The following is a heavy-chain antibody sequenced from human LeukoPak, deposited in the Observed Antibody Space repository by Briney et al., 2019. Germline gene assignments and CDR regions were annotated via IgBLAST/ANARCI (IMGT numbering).Heavy chain of an antibody. CDR2: TYYRSKWYN. J-gene: IGHJ2*01. D-gene: IGHD6-19*01. CDR3: ARDPLSGWSFRYWYFDL. CDR1: GDSVSSNSAA. V-gene: IGHV6-1*01. Sequence: SQTLSLTCAISGDSVSSNSAAWNWIRQSPSRGLEWLGRTYYRSKWYNDYAVSVKSRITINPDTSKNQFSLQLNSVTPEDTAVYYCARDPLSGWSFRYWYFDLWGRGTLVTVSS.